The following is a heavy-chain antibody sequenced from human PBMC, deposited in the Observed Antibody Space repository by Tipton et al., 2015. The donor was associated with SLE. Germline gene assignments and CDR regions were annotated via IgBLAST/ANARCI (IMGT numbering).Heavy chain of an antibody. CDR3: VKDRLRRKVGRTHDALDI. Sequence: SLRLSCAASGFSFDDYALHWVRQAPGKGLEWVSGISWDRHGLGYADSVRGRFTISRDNADNSLYLQMNSLRAEDTALYYCVKDRLRRKVGRTHDALDIWGQGTMVTVSS. CDR1: GFSFDDYA. CDR2: ISWDRHGL. J-gene: IGHJ3*02. V-gene: IGHV3-9*01. D-gene: IGHD5-12*01.